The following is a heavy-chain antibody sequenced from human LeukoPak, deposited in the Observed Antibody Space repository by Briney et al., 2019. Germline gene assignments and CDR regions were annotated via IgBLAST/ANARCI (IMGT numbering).Heavy chain of an antibody. CDR3: AKGPQLYSGYHPDY. V-gene: IGHV3-23*01. CDR1: GFTFSNNA. D-gene: IGHD3-22*01. Sequence: GGSLRLSCAASGFTFSNNAMTWVRQAPGEGLEWVSTITGSDDSTYYADSVKGRFTISRDYSKNAVFLQLNNLRAEDTAMYYCAKGPQLYSGYHPDYWGQGTLVTVSS. CDR2: ITGSDDST. J-gene: IGHJ4*02.